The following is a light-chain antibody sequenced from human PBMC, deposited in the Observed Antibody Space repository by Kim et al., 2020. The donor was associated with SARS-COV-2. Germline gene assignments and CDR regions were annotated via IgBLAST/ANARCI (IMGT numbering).Light chain of an antibody. CDR3: QKYDIAPRT. V-gene: IGKV1-27*01. CDR1: QGIDNY. Sequence: DIQMTQSPSSLSAFVGDKVTTTCRASQGIDNYLAWYQQKPGKGPKLLIHTASTLQSGVPSRFRGSGSGTDFTLTIDSLQPDDVATYYCQKYDIAPRTFGQGTKVDIK. CDR2: TAS. J-gene: IGKJ1*01.